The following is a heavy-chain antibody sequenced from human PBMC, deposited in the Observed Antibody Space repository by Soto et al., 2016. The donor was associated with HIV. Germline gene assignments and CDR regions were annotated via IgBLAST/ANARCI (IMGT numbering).Heavy chain of an antibody. CDR1: GFTFSDYW. D-gene: IGHD1-1*01. CDR2: INKDGSST. J-gene: IGHJ4*02. Sequence: EVQLVESGGALVQRGGSVRLSCAASGFTFSDYWMHWVRQVPGKGLVWLSHINKDGSSTNYADSVKGRFTISRDNAKNTLYLQMNSLRAEDTAMYFCARDYNTRPYFFDYWGRGTLVTVSS. V-gene: IGHV3-74*01. CDR3: ARDYNTRPYFFDY.